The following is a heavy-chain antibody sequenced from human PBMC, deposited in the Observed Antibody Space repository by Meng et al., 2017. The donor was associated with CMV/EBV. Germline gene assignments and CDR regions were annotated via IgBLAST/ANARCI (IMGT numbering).Heavy chain of an antibody. Sequence: ASVKVSCKASGYTFTGYYMHWVRQAPGQGLERMGWINPNSGGTNYAQKFQGRVTMTRDTSISTAYMELSRLRSDDTAVYYCARASSGYGSAFDIWGHGTMVTVSS. CDR1: GYTFTGYY. CDR2: INPNSGGT. J-gene: IGHJ3*02. D-gene: IGHD3-22*01. CDR3: ARASSGYGSAFDI. V-gene: IGHV1-2*02.